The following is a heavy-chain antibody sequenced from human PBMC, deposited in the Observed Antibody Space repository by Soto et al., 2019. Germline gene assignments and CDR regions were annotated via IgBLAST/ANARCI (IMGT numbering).Heavy chain of an antibody. CDR1: GFTFSSYG. V-gene: IGHV3-33*01. CDR2: IWYHGSNE. Sequence: GGSLRLSCEASGFTFSSYGMHWVRQAPGKGLEWVAVIWYHGSNENYADSVKGRFTISRDNSKNTLYLQMNSLRAEDTAVYYCSRERVSSSDSDYYYGIDVWGQGTTVTVSS. J-gene: IGHJ6*02. D-gene: IGHD6-6*01. CDR3: SRERVSSSDSDYYYGIDV.